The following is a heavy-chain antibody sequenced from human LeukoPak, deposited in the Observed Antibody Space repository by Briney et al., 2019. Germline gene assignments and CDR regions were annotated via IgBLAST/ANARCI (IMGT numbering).Heavy chain of an antibody. D-gene: IGHD3-9*01. Sequence: GGSLRLSCAASGFTFSSYAMGWVRQAPGKGLEWVSAISGSGGSTYYADSVKGRFTISRDNSKNTLYLQMNSLRAEDTAVYYCAKTYYDILTGYSYWYYFDYWGQGTLVTVSS. CDR1: GFTFSSYA. V-gene: IGHV3-23*01. CDR3: AKTYYDILTGYSYWYYFDY. J-gene: IGHJ4*02. CDR2: ISGSGGST.